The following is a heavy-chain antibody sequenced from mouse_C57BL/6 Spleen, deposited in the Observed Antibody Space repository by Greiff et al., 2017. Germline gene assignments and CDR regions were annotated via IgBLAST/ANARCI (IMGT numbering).Heavy chain of an antibody. CDR3: TLLSYYFDY. V-gene: IGHV14-4*01. CDR2: IDPENGDT. J-gene: IGHJ2*01. CDR1: GFNIKDDY. Sequence: EVKLQESGAELVRPGASVKLSCTASGFNIKDDYMHWVKQRPEQGLEWIGWIDPENGDTEYASKFQGKATITADTSSNTAYLQLSSLTSEDTAVYYCTLLSYYFDYWGQGTTLTVSS. D-gene: IGHD2-10*01.